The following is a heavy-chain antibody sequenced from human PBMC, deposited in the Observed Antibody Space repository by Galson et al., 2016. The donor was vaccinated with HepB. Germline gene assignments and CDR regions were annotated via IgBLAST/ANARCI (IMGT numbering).Heavy chain of an antibody. J-gene: IGHJ5*02. V-gene: IGHV1-2*02. CDR1: GYSFSDHY. CDR2: INPKRAVT. D-gene: IGHD3-16*01. Sequence: SVKVSCKASGYSFSDHYIHWVRQAPGQGLEWVGWINPKRAVTDSAQKFQGRVTMTWDTSISTAFLELIGLTSDDTAVYYCARERDLLWGWFDPWGQGTLVTVSS. CDR3: ARERDLLWGWFDP.